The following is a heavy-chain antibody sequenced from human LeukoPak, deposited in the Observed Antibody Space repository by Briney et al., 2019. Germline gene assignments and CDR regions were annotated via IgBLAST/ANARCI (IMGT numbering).Heavy chain of an antibody. CDR1: GGTFSSYA. Sequence: ASVKVSCKASGGTFSSYAISWVRQAPGQGLEWMGGIIPIFGTANYAQKFQGRVTITADESTSTAYMELSSLRSEDTAVYYCAREEVAPPYCRGGSCYPYYSYGRDVWGKGPTVPVPS. D-gene: IGHD2-15*01. J-gene: IGHJ6*04. CDR2: IIPIFGTA. V-gene: IGHV1-69*13. CDR3: AREEVAPPYCRGGSCYPYYSYGRDV.